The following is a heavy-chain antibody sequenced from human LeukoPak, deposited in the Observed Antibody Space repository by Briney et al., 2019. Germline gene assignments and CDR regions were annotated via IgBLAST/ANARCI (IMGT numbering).Heavy chain of an antibody. CDR2: IYYSGST. D-gene: IGHD2-2*01. CDR1: GGSISSYY. Sequence: SETLSLTCTVSGGSISSYYWSWIRQPPRKGLEWIGYIYYSGSTNYNPSLKSRVTISVDTSKNQFSLKLSSVTAADTAVYYCARDGGLVVVPAARHYAFDIWGQGTMVTVSS. J-gene: IGHJ3*02. CDR3: ARDGGLVVVPAARHYAFDI. V-gene: IGHV4-59*12.